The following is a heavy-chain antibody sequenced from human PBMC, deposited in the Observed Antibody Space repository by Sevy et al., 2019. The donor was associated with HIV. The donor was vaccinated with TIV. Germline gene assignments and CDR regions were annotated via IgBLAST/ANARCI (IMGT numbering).Heavy chain of an antibody. CDR3: ARHENYYFDY. Sequence: SETLSLTCTVSGGSISSYYWSWIRQPPGKGLEWIGYIYYSGSTNYNPSLKRRVTISVDTSKNQFSLKLSSVTAADTAVYYCARHENYYFDYWGQGTLVTVSS. CDR1: GGSISSYY. V-gene: IGHV4-59*08. CDR2: IYYSGST. J-gene: IGHJ4*02. D-gene: IGHD1-7*01.